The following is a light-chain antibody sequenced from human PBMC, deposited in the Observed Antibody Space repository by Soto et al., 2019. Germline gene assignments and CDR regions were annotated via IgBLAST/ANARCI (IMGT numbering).Light chain of an antibody. CDR2: EGT. J-gene: IGLJ2*01. V-gene: IGLV2-23*01. CDR1: SSDVGTYNL. CDR3: CSYAGSDVV. Sequence: QSVLTQPASVSGSPGQSITISCTGTSSDVGTYNLVSWYQHHPGRAPKLIIYEGTERPSGVSSRFSGSKSGNTVSLTISGLQAEDEADYYCCSYAGSDVVFGGGTKVTVL.